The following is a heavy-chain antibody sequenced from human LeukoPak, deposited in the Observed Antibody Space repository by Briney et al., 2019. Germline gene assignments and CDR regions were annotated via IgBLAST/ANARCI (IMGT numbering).Heavy chain of an antibody. V-gene: IGHV3-7*01. CDR2: INQDGREK. CDR1: GFSFSSHW. Sequence: GGSLRLSCAASGFSFSSHWMSWVRQAPGKGLEWVANINQDGREKQYVDSVKGRFTISRDNAKNSLYLQMNSLRAEDTAVYYCARVFGYCSGGSCYYFDYWGQGTLVTVSS. D-gene: IGHD2-15*01. CDR3: ARVFGYCSGGSCYYFDY. J-gene: IGHJ4*02.